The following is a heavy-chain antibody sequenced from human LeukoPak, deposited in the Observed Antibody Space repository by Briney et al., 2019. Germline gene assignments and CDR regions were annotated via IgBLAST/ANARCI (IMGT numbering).Heavy chain of an antibody. CDR2: IYSGGST. D-gene: IGHD2-2*01. J-gene: IGHJ4*02. V-gene: IGHV3-66*01. Sequence: PGGSLRLSCAASGFTFSSNYMSWVRQAPGKGLEWVSVIYSGGSTYYADSVKGRFTISRDNSKNTLYLQMNSLRAEDTAVYYCAAAVVPAAPLDYWGQGTLVTVSS. CDR1: GFTFSSNY. CDR3: AAAVVPAAPLDY.